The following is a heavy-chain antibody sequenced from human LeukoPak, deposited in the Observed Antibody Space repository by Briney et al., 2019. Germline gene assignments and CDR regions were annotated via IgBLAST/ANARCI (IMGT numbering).Heavy chain of an antibody. CDR3: ARIQRMAVAGSIDY. Sequence: NPSETLSLTCTVSGGSISSNSYYWGWIRQPPGKGLEWIGSIYYSGSTYYNPSLKSRVTISVDTSKNQVSLKLSSVTAADTAVYYCARIQRMAVAGSIDYWAQGTLVTVSS. V-gene: IGHV4-39*07. D-gene: IGHD6-19*01. CDR1: GGSISSNSYY. CDR2: IYYSGST. J-gene: IGHJ4*02.